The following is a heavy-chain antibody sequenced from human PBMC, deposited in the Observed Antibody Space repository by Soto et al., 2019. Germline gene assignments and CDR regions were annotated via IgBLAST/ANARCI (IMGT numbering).Heavy chain of an antibody. J-gene: IGHJ6*02. CDR3: ARGGKLGIVGQFYYYYYGMDV. CDR1: GYTFTGYY. CDR2: INPNSGGT. Sequence: ASVKVSCKASGYTFTGYYMHWARQAPGQGLEWMGWINPNSGGTNYAQKFQGWVTMTRDTSISTAYMELSRLRSDDTAVYYCARGGKLGIVGQFYYYYYGMDVWGQGTTVTVSS. V-gene: IGHV1-2*04. D-gene: IGHD7-27*01.